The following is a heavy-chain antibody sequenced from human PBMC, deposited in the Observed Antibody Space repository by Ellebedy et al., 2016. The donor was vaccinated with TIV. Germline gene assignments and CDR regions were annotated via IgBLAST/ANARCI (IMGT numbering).Heavy chain of an antibody. CDR2: MNPNSGNT. CDR1: GYTFTSYD. D-gene: IGHD3-10*01. Sequence: ASVKVSXKASGYTFTSYDINWVRQATGQGLEWMGWMNPNSGNTGYAQKFQGRVAMTRNTSISTDYMELSSLRSEDTAVYYCARGDAMVRGEVDGMDVWGQGTTVTVSS. J-gene: IGHJ6*02. CDR3: ARGDAMVRGEVDGMDV. V-gene: IGHV1-8*01.